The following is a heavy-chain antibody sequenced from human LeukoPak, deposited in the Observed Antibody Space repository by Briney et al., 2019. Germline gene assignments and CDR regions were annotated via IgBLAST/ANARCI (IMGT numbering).Heavy chain of an antibody. CDR2: MYHSGST. Sequence: SETLSLTCAVSGGSISNDKWWSWIRQSPVKGLEWIGEMYHSGSTNYNPSLKSRVTISVDKSNNQFSLKLISVTAADTAMYYCATGTSWYYYYWGQGTLVTVSS. D-gene: IGHD6-13*01. CDR1: GGSISNDKW. CDR3: ATGTSWYYYY. V-gene: IGHV4-4*02. J-gene: IGHJ4*02.